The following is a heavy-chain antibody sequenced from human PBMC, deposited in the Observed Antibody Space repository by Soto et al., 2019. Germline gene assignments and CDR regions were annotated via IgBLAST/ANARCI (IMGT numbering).Heavy chain of an antibody. V-gene: IGHV4-30-4*01. D-gene: IGHD3-3*01. CDR3: ARADFSLRFDP. CDR1: GGSISSGDYY. CDR2: IYYSGST. J-gene: IGHJ5*02. Sequence: SETLSLTCTVSGGSISSGDYYWSWIRQPPGKGLEWIGYIYYSGSTYYNPSLKSRVTISVDTSKNQFSLKLSSVTAADTAVYYCARADFSLRFDPWGQGTLVTVSS.